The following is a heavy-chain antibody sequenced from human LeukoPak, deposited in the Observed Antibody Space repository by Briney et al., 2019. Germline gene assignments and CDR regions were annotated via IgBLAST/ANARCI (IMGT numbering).Heavy chain of an antibody. CDR3: AKDKNDYGDYYYMDV. CDR1: GFTFSSYG. D-gene: IGHD4-17*01. V-gene: IGHV3-30*02. Sequence: PGGSLRLSCAASGFTFSSYGMHWVRQAPGKGLEWVAFIRHDGNHKNCADSVKGRFTISRDNSKNTLSLRMNSLRAEDTAVYYCAKDKNDYGDYYYMDVWGKGTTVTVSS. CDR2: IRHDGNHK. J-gene: IGHJ6*03.